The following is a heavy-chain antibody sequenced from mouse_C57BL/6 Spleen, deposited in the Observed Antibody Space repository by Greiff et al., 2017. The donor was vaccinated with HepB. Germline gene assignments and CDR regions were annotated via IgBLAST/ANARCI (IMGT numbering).Heavy chain of an antibody. CDR1: GYTFTDYD. CDR3: SRATVVDYYYAMDY. CDR2: INPNNGGT. J-gene: IGHJ4*01. Sequence: VQLQQSGPELVKPGASVKMSCKASGYTFTDYDMHWVKQSHGKSLEWIGYINPNNGGTSYNQKFKGKATLTVNKSSSTAYMELRSLTSEDSAVYDCSRATVVDYYYAMDYWGQGTSVTVSS. D-gene: IGHD1-1*01. V-gene: IGHV1-22*01.